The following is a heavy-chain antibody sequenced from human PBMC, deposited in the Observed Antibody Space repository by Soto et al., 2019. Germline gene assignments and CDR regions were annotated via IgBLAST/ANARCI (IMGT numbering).Heavy chain of an antibody. J-gene: IGHJ6*02. CDR3: AKAFEGYCSSTSCYEGYYYGMDV. V-gene: IGHV3-30*18. CDR2: ISYDGSNK. CDR1: GFTFSSYC. D-gene: IGHD2-2*01. Sequence: PGGSLRLSCAASGFTFSSYCMHWVRQAPGKGLEWVAVISYDGSNKYYADSVKGRFTISRDNSKNTLYLQMNSLRAEDTAVYYCAKAFEGYCSSTSCYEGYYYGMDVWGQGTMVTVSS.